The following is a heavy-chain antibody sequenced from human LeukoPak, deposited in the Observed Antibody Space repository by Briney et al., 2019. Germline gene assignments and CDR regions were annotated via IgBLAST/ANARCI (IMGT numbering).Heavy chain of an antibody. Sequence: GGSLRLSCAASGFTFSSYAMHWARQAPGKGLEWVAVISYDGSNKYYADSVKGRFTISRDNSKNTLYLQMNSLRAEDTAVYYCARESYYDSSGPVDYWGQGTLVTVSS. CDR2: ISYDGSNK. D-gene: IGHD3-22*01. V-gene: IGHV3-30*04. CDR3: ARESYYDSSGPVDY. J-gene: IGHJ4*02. CDR1: GFTFSSYA.